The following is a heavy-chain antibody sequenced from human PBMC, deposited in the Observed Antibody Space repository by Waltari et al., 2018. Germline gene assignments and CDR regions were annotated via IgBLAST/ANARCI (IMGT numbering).Heavy chain of an antibody. CDR3: ARQPYSGSYYVLDY. V-gene: IGHV4-30-2*01. Sequence: QLQLQESGSGLVKPSQTLSPTCAVSGGSISSGGYSWRWIRQPPGKGLEWIGYIYHSGSTYYNPSLKSRVTISVDRSKNQFSLKLSSVTAADTAVYYCARQPYSGSYYVLDYWGQGTLVTVSS. D-gene: IGHD1-26*01. CDR1: GGSISSGGYS. CDR2: IYHSGST. J-gene: IGHJ4*02.